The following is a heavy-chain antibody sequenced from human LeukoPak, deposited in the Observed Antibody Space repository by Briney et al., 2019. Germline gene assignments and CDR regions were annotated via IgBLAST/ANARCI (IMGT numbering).Heavy chain of an antibody. CDR2: ISGSGGST. CDR3: ARDRRNGDFWSGGDL. CDR1: GFTFTSYA. V-gene: IGHV3-23*01. D-gene: IGHD3-3*01. Sequence: GGSLRLSCAASGFTFTSYAMSWVRQAPGKGREWVSAISGSGGSTYYADSVKGRFTISRDNSKNTLYLQMNSLRAEDTALYYCARDRRNGDFWSGGDLWGQGTLVTVSS. J-gene: IGHJ4*02.